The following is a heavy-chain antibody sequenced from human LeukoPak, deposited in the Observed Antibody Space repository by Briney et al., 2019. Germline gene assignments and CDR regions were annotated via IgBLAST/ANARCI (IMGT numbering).Heavy chain of an antibody. CDR1: GGSFSGYY. J-gene: IGHJ4*02. CDR2: INHSGST. CDR3: ARELVHFDY. V-gene: IGHV4-34*01. D-gene: IGHD1-1*01. Sequence: SETLSLTCTVYGGSFSGYYWSWIRQPPGKGLEWIGEINHSGSTNYNPSLKSRVTISVDTSKNQFSLKLSSVTAADTAVYYCARELVHFDYWGQGTLVTVSS.